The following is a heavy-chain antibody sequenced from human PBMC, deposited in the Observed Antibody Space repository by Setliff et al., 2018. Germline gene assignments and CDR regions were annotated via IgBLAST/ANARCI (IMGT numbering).Heavy chain of an antibody. CDR1: GGSISSGGYY. Sequence: SETLSLTCTVSGGSISSGGYYWSWIRQHPGKGLEWIGYIYYSGSTNYNPSLKGRVTISVDTSKNQFSLKLSSVTAADPAVYYCARRGGGITIFGAFDIWGQGTMVTVSS. CDR2: IYYSGST. J-gene: IGHJ3*02. V-gene: IGHV4-61*08. D-gene: IGHD3-3*01. CDR3: ARRGGGITIFGAFDI.